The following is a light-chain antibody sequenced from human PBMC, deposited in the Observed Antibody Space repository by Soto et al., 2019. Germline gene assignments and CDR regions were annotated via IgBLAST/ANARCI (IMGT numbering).Light chain of an antibody. Sequence: QSALTQPASVSGSPGQSITISCTGISSDVGGYDYVSWYQQHPGKAPKLMIYEVSNRPSGVSNRFSGSKSGNTASLTISGIQAEDEADYYCSSYTISSLYVFGNGTKLTVL. V-gene: IGLV2-14*01. CDR3: SSYTISSLYV. CDR2: EVS. J-gene: IGLJ1*01. CDR1: SSDVGGYDY.